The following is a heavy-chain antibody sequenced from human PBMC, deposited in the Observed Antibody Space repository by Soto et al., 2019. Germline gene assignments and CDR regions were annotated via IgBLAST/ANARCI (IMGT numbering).Heavy chain of an antibody. Sequence: GGSLRLSCAASGFTFSNAWMSWVRQAPGKGLEWVGRIKSKTDGGTTDYAAPVKGRFTISRDDSKNTLYLQMNSLKTEDTAVYYCTTVLLWFGELSLNYYYYGMDVWGQGTTVTVSS. D-gene: IGHD3-10*01. CDR2: IKSKTDGGTT. J-gene: IGHJ6*02. CDR3: TTVLLWFGELSLNYYYYGMDV. CDR1: GFTFSNAW. V-gene: IGHV3-15*01.